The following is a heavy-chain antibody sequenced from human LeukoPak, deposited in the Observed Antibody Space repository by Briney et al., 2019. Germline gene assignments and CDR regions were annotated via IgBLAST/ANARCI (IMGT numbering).Heavy chain of an antibody. J-gene: IGHJ4*02. V-gene: IGHV3-21*01. CDR1: GFTFSSYS. CDR2: ISSSSSYI. Sequence: AGGSLRLSCAASGFTFSSYSMNWVRQAPGKGLEWVSSISSSSSYIYYADSVKGRFTISRDNPKNSLYLQMNSLRAEDTAVYYCARDIDAGYSYGSFDYWGQGTLVTVSS. CDR3: ARDIDAGYSYGSFDY. D-gene: IGHD5-18*01.